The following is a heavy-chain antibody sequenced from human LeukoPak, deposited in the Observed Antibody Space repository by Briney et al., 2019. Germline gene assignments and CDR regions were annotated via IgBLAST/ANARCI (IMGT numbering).Heavy chain of an antibody. V-gene: IGHV3-74*01. CDR2: INSDGSST. CDR1: GFTFSSYW. CDR3: AREKGGYSYGLDY. D-gene: IGHD5-18*01. Sequence: GGSLRLSCAASGFTFSSYWMHWVRQAPGKGLVWVSRINSDGSSTSYADSVKGRFTISRDNAKNTLYLQMNSPRAEDTAVYYCAREKGGYSYGLDYWGQGTLVTVSS. J-gene: IGHJ4*02.